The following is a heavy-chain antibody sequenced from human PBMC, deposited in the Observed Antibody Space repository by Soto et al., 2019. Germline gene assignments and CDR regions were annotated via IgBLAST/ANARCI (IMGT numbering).Heavy chain of an antibody. Sequence: QITLKESGPTLVRPAQTLTLTCDVSGVSLTSSHMGVAWILQPPGKALEWLALIYWDDDKRYSPSLKNRLAISKYTSRNHVVLTSTNVDPVDTATSCCAHAGYYDRFTFDHWGPGTMVTVSS. CDR3: AHAGYYDRFTFDH. J-gene: IGHJ4*02. D-gene: IGHD1-26*01. CDR2: IYWDDDK. CDR1: GVSLTSSHMG. V-gene: IGHV2-5*02.